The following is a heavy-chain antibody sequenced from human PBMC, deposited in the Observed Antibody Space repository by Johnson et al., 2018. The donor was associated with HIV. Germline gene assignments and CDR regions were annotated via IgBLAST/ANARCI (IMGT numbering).Heavy chain of an antibody. J-gene: IGHJ3*02. D-gene: IGHD1-26*01. CDR1: GFTFDDYG. Sequence: VQLVESGGGVVRPGGSLRLSCAASGFTFDDYGMNWVRQAPGKGLEWVSSINWNGGSTAYADSVKGRFTISRDNAKNSLYLQMNSPRVEDTAVYYCARVRSGRENAFDIWGQGTMVTVSS. CDR2: INWNGGST. CDR3: ARVRSGRENAFDI. V-gene: IGHV3-20*04.